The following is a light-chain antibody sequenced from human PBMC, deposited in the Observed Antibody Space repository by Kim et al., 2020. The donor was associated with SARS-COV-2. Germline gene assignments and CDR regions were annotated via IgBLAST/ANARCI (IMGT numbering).Light chain of an antibody. V-gene: IGLV2-14*03. CDR2: DVT. J-gene: IGLJ1*01. Sequence: QSITISCTGTSSDVGGYNYVSWYQQHPGKAPKLMIYDVTSRPSGVSSRFTGAKSGNTASLTISGLQAEDEADYYCSSYTSSSTPYVVGTGTKVTVL. CDR1: SSDVGGYNY. CDR3: SSYTSSSTPYV.